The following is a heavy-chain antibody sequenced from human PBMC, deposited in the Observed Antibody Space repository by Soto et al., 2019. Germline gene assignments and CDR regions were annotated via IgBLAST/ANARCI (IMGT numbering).Heavy chain of an antibody. CDR3: ARGGEFYVLDV. CDR2: KHTSGTT. Sequence: QVQLQESGPGLVKPSETLSLTCTVSGGSISGYYWTWIRQPAGKGLEWIGRKHTSGTTNYNPSLKSRVTLSIDTSKNQFSLKLSSVTAADTAVYYCARGGEFYVLDVWGQGTTVAVSS. J-gene: IGHJ6*02. D-gene: IGHD3-16*01. V-gene: IGHV4-4*07. CDR1: GGSISGYY.